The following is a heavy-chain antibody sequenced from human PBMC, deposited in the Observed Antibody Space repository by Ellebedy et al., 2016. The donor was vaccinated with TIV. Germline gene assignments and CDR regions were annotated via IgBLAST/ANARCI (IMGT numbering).Heavy chain of an antibody. CDR3: ARRGLLWFAGSPGEWFDP. CDR1: GGSISTDTYY. V-gene: IGHV4-39*01. Sequence: MPSETLSLTCTVSGGSISTDTYYWGWIRQPPGKGLEWIGSIYHSGRTYYNPSLESRVTISVDTTKNQFSLSLTSVTAADTAVYYCARRGLLWFAGSPGEWFDPWGQGTLVSVSS. J-gene: IGHJ5*02. CDR2: IYHSGRT. D-gene: IGHD3-10*01.